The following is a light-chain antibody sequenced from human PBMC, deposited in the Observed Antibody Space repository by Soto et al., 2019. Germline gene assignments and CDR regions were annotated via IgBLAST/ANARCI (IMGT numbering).Light chain of an antibody. CDR2: ETS. CDR1: QNVRSY. Sequence: QMTQYPSSLSSSLGDRVTITCRASQNVRSYVNWYQQKPGKAPNVLIYETSTLQDGVPSRFSGDGYGTDFTLSISSLNNEDCATYYCQQTFSLTRTFGQGTKVDIK. J-gene: IGKJ2*02. V-gene: IGKV1-39*01. CDR3: QQTFSLTRT.